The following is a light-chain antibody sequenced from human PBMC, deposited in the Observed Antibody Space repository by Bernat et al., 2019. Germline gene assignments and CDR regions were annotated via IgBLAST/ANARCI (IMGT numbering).Light chain of an antibody. CDR1: QGITRY. V-gene: IGKV1-16*01. CDR2: AAS. CDR3: HQYGSPFWS. Sequence: DIQMTQSPPSLSASVGDRVTITCRASQGITRYLVWFQQKPGKAPKSLIYAASSLESGVPSRFSGTGSGTDFTLTINSLQPEDFATYYCHQYGSPFWSFGQGTTVEIK. J-gene: IGKJ2*01.